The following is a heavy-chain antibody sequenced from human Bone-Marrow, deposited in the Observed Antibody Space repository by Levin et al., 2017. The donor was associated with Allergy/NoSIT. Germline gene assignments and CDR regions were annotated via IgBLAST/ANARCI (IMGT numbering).Heavy chain of an antibody. CDR3: ASPYSSGWSDAFDI. J-gene: IGHJ3*02. CDR1: GYSFTSYW. D-gene: IGHD6-19*01. Sequence: GASVKVSCTGSGYSFTSYWIGWVRQVPGKGLEWMGSIYPGDSDTRYSPSFQGQVTISADKSISTAYLQWSSLKASDTAMYYCASPYSSGWSDAFDIWGQGTMVTVSS. CDR2: IYPGDSDT. V-gene: IGHV5-51*03.